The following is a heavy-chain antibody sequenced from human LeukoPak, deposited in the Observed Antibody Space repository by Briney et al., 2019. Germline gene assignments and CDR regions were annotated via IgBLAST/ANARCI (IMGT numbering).Heavy chain of an antibody. V-gene: IGHV1-18*01. CDR2: ISAYNGNT. CDR3: ARGPSSGWYNY. J-gene: IGHJ4*02. CDR1: GYTFTSYG. D-gene: IGHD6-19*01. Sequence: AALVKVSFKASGYTFTSYGISWVRQAPGQGLEWMGWISAYNGNTNYAQKLQGRVTMTTDTSTSTAYMELRSLRSDDTAVYYCARGPSSGWYNYWGQGTLVTVSS.